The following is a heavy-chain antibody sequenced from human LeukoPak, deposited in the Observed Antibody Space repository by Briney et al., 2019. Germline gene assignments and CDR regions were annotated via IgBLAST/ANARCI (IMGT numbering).Heavy chain of an antibody. CDR3: ARDTYNYGSSAYYFDY. D-gene: IGHD5-18*01. CDR2: VYTSGST. CDR1: GVSISSYC. J-gene: IGHJ4*02. V-gene: IGHV4-4*07. Sequence: SETLSLTCTVSGVSISSYCWSWIRQPAGKGLERIGRVYTSGSTNYNPSLKSRVTMSVDTSKNQFSLKLSSVTAADTAVYYCARDTYNYGSSAYYFDYWGQGTLVTVSS.